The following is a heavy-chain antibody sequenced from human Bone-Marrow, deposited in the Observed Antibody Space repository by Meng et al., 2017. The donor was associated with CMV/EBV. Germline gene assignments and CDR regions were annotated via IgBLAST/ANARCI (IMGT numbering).Heavy chain of an antibody. J-gene: IGHJ2*01. CDR1: GYTFTGYY. CDR2: INPNSGGT. CDR3: ARGAEYDILTGSSWYFDL. Sequence: ASVKVSCKASGYTFTGYYMHWVRQAPGQGLEWMGWINPNSGGTNYAQKFQGRVTMTRDTSISTAYMELSRLRSDDTAVYYCARGAEYDILTGSSWYFDLWGRGTRVTGSS. V-gene: IGHV1-2*02. D-gene: IGHD3-9*01.